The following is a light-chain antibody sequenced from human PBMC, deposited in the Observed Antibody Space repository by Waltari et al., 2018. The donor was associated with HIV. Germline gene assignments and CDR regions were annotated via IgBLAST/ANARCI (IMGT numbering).Light chain of an antibody. V-gene: IGLV1-47*01. CDR3: SAWDDTLRGLWV. J-gene: IGLJ3*02. CDR2: RND. Sequence: QAVLTQPPSASGTPGPRVTISCSGSSSNIGRNYVYWYQQLPGTAPKLLIYRNDQRPSGFPDRFSGSNSATSASLAISGLRSEDEADYYCSAWDDTLRGLWVFGGGTKLTVL. CDR1: SSNIGRNY.